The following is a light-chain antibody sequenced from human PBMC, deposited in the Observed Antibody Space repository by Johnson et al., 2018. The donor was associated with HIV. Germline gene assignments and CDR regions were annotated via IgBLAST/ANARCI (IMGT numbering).Light chain of an antibody. CDR2: DNH. J-gene: IGLJ1*01. CDR1: SSNIGNNY. Sequence: SVLTQPPSVSAAPGQKVTISCSGGSSNIGNNYVSWYQQLPGTAPKLLIYDNHKRPSGIPDRFSGSKSGTSATLGITGLQTGDEADYYCGTWDNSLSAGVFGTGTKVTVL. CDR3: GTWDNSLSAGV. V-gene: IGLV1-51*01.